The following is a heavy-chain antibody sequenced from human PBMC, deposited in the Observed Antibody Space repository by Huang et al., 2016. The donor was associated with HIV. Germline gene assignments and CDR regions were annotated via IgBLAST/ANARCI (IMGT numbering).Heavy chain of an antibody. CDR1: GVSFSDYA. CDR3: AREGQNWLGKPFGALAF. V-gene: IGHV1-69*10. J-gene: IGHJ4*03. Sequence: QAQLVQSGAAVMKPGSSVRVSCKASGVSFSDYAFSWVRRAPGQGLDWMGGIIPRLGLTNQATRLQGRGTIPAEKSSNTVYLELTSLRSGDTAVYYCAREGQNWLGKPFGALAFWGQGTEVIVSS. D-gene: IGHD3-16*01. CDR2: IIPRLGLT.